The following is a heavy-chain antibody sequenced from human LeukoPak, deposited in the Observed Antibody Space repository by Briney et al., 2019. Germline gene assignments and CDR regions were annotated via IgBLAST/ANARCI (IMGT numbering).Heavy chain of an antibody. D-gene: IGHD5-18*01. J-gene: IGHJ4*02. Sequence: ASVKVSCKASGGTFSSYAISWVRQAPGQGLEWMGRITPIFGTANYAQKFQGRVTITTDESTSTAYMELSSLRSEDTAVYYCARGREQLWSPYDYWGQGTLLPSPQ. CDR3: ARGREQLWSPYDY. V-gene: IGHV1-69*05. CDR2: ITPIFGTA. CDR1: GGTFSSYA.